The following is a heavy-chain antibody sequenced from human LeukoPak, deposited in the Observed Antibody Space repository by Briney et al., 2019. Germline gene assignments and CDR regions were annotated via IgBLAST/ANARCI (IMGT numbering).Heavy chain of an antibody. D-gene: IGHD2/OR15-2a*01. CDR2: IKADGTRI. J-gene: IGHJ3*02. V-gene: IGHV3-74*01. CDR1: GFPLSSYW. Sequence: GSLRLSCVGYGFPLSSYWMHWVRQTPGKGLEWVAQIKADGTRIVYGDSVKGRFTISRDNAKNTQFLQMNSLRPEDSAVYYCARDDVSPQAFDIWGQGTMVTVSS. CDR3: ARDDVSPQAFDI.